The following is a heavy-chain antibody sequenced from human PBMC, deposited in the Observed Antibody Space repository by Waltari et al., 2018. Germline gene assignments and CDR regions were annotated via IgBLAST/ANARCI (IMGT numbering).Heavy chain of an antibody. V-gene: IGHV3-74*01. J-gene: IGHJ4*02. D-gene: IGHD3-16*01. CDR3: AKDLHWGQSDY. CDR1: GFHFSSFW. CDR2: IKNDGSDS. Sequence: EVQLVESGGGLVQPGGSLRLTCAASGFHFSSFWMHWVRQVPGEGLVWVERIKNDGSDSGYADSVKGRFTISRDNAKNTLYLEMNSLRVEDTAVYYCAKDLHWGQSDYWGQGTLVTVSS.